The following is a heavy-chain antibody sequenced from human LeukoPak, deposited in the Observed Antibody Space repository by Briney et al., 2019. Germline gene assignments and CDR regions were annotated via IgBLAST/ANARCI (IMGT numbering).Heavy chain of an antibody. CDR2: INPRSGGT. CDR1: GYTFTDYY. D-gene: IGHD3-22*01. Sequence: VSVKVSCKASGYTFTDYYIHWVRQSPGQGLEWMGWINPRSGGTNYAQKFQGRVTMTRDTSISTAYMELSRLRSDDTAVYYCATPSSSLYYYDSSGYYWDAFDIWGQGTMVTVSS. V-gene: IGHV1-2*02. CDR3: ATPSSSLYYYDSSGYYWDAFDI. J-gene: IGHJ3*02.